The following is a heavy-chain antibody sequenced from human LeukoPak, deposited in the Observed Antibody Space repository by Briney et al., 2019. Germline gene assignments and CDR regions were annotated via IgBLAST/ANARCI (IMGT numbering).Heavy chain of an antibody. D-gene: IGHD6-19*01. CDR3: ARAPYSSGRYPY. V-gene: IGHV4-34*01. CDR2: INHSGST. Sequence: SETLSLTCAVYGGSFSGYYWSWIRQPPGKGLGWIGEINHSGSTNYNPSLKSRVTISVDTSKNQFSLKLSSVTAADTAVYYCARAPYSSGRYPYWGQGTLVTVSS. J-gene: IGHJ4*02. CDR1: GGSFSGYY.